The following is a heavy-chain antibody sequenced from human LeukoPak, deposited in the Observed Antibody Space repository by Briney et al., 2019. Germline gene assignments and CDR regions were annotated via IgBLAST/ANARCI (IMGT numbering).Heavy chain of an antibody. CDR1: GGSISSGGYS. CDR3: ARAGGYDSSFRSFDI. J-gene: IGHJ3*02. V-gene: IGHV4-30-2*01. Sequence: SQTRSLTCAVSGGSISSGGYSWSWIRQPPGKGLEWIGYIYHSGSTYYNPSLKSRVTISVDRSKNQFSLKLSSVTAADTAVYYCARAGGYDSSFRSFDIWGQGTMVTVSS. D-gene: IGHD3-22*01. CDR2: IYHSGST.